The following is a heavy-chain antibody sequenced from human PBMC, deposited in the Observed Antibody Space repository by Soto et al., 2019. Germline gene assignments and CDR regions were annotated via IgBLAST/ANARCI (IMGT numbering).Heavy chain of an antibody. V-gene: IGHV3-7*01. CDR3: ARGDTPMITGMDSFDI. D-gene: IGHD5-18*01. Sequence: VGSLRLSCAASGFTFSRYWMNWVRQAPGKGLEWVANIKQDGTEKNYVDSVKGRFTISRDNARKSLYLQMDSLRAEDTAVYFCARGDTPMITGMDSFDIWGQGTIVTVSS. CDR1: GFTFSRYW. CDR2: IKQDGTEK. J-gene: IGHJ3*02.